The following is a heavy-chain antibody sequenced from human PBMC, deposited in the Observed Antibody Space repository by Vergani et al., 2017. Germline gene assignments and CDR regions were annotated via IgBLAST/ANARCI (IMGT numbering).Heavy chain of an antibody. V-gene: IGHV6-1*01. Sequence: QVQLQQSGPGLVKPSQTLSLTCAISGDSVSSNSAAWNWIRQSPSRGLEWLGRTYYRSKWYNDYAVSVKSRITINPDTSKNQFSLQLNSVTPEDTAVYYCAKDASGSSSWPSYYYYYMDVWGKGTTVTVSS. CDR3: AKDASGSSSWPSYYYYYMDV. J-gene: IGHJ6*03. CDR2: TYYRSKWYN. CDR1: GDSVSSNSAA. D-gene: IGHD6-13*01.